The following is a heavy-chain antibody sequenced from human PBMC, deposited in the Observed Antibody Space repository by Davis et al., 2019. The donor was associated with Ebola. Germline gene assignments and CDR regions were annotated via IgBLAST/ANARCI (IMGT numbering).Heavy chain of an antibody. Sequence: GESLKISCAASGFTVSSNYMTWARRAPGKGLERVASIYGSGTTYYADSVKGRFTISRDHSKNTLFLQMNSLRAEDTAVYYCARGTGLGTDCCPVDYWGQGTLVTVSS. J-gene: IGHJ4*02. CDR3: ARGTGLGTDCCPVDY. CDR2: IYGSGTT. V-gene: IGHV3-53*01. CDR1: GFTVSSNY. D-gene: IGHD2-21*02.